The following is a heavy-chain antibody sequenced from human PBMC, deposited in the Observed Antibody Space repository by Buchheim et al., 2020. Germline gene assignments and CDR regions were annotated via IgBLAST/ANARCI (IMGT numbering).Heavy chain of an antibody. CDR2: ISYDGSNK. CDR1: GFTFSSYG. V-gene: IGHV3-30*18. CDR3: AKDREESAAADYYFDY. Sequence: VQLVESGGGLVQPGRSLRLSCAASGFTFSSYGMHWVRQAPGKGLEWVAVISYDGSNKYYADSVKGRFTISRDNSKNTLYLQMNSLRAEDTAVYYCAKDREESAAADYYFDYWGQGTL. J-gene: IGHJ4*02. D-gene: IGHD6-13*01.